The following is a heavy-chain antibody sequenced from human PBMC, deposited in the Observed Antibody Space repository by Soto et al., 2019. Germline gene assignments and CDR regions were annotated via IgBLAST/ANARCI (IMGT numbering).Heavy chain of an antibody. CDR1: GFNFSAYA. V-gene: IGHV3-30-3*01. D-gene: IGHD3-10*01. J-gene: IGHJ5*02. CDR3: AKDRAIVRGVIITLTNWFDP. Sequence: QVQLVESGGGVVQPGRSLRLSCVVSGFNFSAYAMHWVRQAPGKGLEWVAIISYDGSNKYYADSVKGRFTISRDNSKNTVYLQMNSLRAEDTAVYYCAKDRAIVRGVIITLTNWFDPWGQGTLVTVSS. CDR2: ISYDGSNK.